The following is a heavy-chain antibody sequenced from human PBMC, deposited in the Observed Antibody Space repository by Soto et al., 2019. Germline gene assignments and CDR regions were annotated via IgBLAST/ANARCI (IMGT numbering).Heavy chain of an antibody. CDR1: GGSISSGDYY. D-gene: IGHD2-2*01. CDR2: IYYSGST. J-gene: IGHJ6*02. CDR3: AREGCSSTSCLYGDMDV. V-gene: IGHV4-30-4*01. Sequence: QVQLQESGPGLVKPSQTLSLTCTVSGGSISSGDYYWSWIRQPPGKGLEWIGYIYYSGSTYYNPSLKSRVTISVDTSKNQFSLKLSSVTAADTAVYYCAREGCSSTSCLYGDMDVWGQGTTVTVSS.